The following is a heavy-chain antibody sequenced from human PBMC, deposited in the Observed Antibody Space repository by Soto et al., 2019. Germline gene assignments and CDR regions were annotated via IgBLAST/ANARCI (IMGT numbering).Heavy chain of an antibody. Sequence: GESLKISCKVFGDSFTGFWVGWVRQVPGKGLEWVASIYPRDSDVRYNPSFQGQVTISADRSTTTAYLQWSSLKASDTAIYYCERQHHLDSRVWYDWGQGTLVTVSS. CDR1: GDSFTGFW. D-gene: IGHD6-19*01. CDR2: IYPRDSDV. V-gene: IGHV5-51*01. J-gene: IGHJ4*02. CDR3: ERQHHLDSRVWYD.